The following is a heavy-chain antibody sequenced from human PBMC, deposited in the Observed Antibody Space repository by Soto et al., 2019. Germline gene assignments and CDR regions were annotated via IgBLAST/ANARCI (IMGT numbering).Heavy chain of an antibody. V-gene: IGHV1-3*01. D-gene: IGHD4-17*01. J-gene: IGHJ4*02. CDR1: GYTFTSYA. CDR2: INAGNGNT. CDR3: AKDISSTVTTRSPYFDY. Sequence: ASVKVSCKASGYTFTSYAMHWVRQAPGQRLEWMGWINAGNGNTKYSQKFQGRVTITRDTSASTAYMELSSLRAEDTALYYCAKDISSTVTTRSPYFDYWGQGTLVTVSS.